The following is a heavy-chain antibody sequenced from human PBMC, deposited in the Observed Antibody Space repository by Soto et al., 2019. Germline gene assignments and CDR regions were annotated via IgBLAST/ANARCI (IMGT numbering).Heavy chain of an antibody. D-gene: IGHD2-15*01. Sequence: QITLKESGPTLVKPTETLTLTCSFSGFSLSGFSLSFSGVGVTWIRQSPGKALEWLGIIYWNDSKHYSPSLRGRRSITRATSRDHVFLTMANMDPADTGTYYCAHLRGTWCAMDFWGQGIPVTVSS. CDR3: AHLRGTWCAMDF. CDR1: GFSLSGFSLSFSGVG. J-gene: IGHJ4*02. V-gene: IGHV2-5*01. CDR2: IYWNDSK.